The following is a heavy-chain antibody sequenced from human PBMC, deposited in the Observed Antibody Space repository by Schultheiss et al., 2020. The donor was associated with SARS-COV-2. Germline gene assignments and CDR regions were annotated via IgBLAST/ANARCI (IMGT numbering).Heavy chain of an antibody. J-gene: IGHJ4*02. V-gene: IGHV3-20*04. CDR3: AREWTAAPFDY. CDR1: GFTFDDYG. D-gene: IGHD2-2*01. CDR2: ISGSGGST. Sequence: GGSLRLSCAASGFTFDDYGMSWVRQAPGKGLEWVSGISGSGGSTYYADSVKGRFTISRDNAKNSLYLQMNSLRAEDTAVYYCAREWTAAPFDYWGQGTLVTVSS.